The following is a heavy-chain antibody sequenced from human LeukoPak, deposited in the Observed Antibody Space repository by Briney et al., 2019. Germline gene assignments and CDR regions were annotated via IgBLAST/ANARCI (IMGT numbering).Heavy chain of an antibody. CDR3: AKGATKYSYGGTNY. Sequence: GGSLRLSCAASGFTFSSYAMSWVRQAPGKGLEWVSAISGSGGSTYYADSVKGRFTISRDNSKNTLYLQMNSLRAEDTAVYYCAKGATKYSYGGTNYWGREPWSPSPQ. J-gene: IGHJ4*02. D-gene: IGHD5-18*01. CDR2: ISGSGGST. V-gene: IGHV3-23*01. CDR1: GFTFSSYA.